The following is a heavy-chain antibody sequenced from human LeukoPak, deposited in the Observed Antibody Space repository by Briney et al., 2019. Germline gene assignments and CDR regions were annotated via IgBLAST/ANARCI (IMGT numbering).Heavy chain of an antibody. D-gene: IGHD5-24*01. CDR2: IIPIRNTV. J-gene: IGHJ6*02. CDR3: ATDRAEQQGVQLYYYFGMDV. CDR1: VGTLTSHG. V-gene: IGHV1-69*04. Sequence: ASVKVSCKASVGTLTSHGISWVRQAPGQGLEWMGRIIPIRNTVNYAQKFQGRLTITAETSTSTAYMDLSSLKSEDTAVYYCATDRAEQQGVQLYYYFGMDVWGQGTTVTVSS.